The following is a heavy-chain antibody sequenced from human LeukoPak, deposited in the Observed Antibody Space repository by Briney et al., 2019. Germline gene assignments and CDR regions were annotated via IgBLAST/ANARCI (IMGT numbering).Heavy chain of an antibody. CDR1: GGSISSDDYY. V-gene: IGHV4-30-4*02. Sequence: SETLSLTCTVSGGSISSDDYYWSWIRQPPGKGLEWIGSIYYSGSTYYNPSLRSRVTISVDTSKNQLSLKLSSVTAADTALYYCASDSSGYSYWYFDLWGRGTLVTVSS. CDR2: IYYSGST. CDR3: ASDSSGYSYWYFDL. D-gene: IGHD6-19*01. J-gene: IGHJ2*01.